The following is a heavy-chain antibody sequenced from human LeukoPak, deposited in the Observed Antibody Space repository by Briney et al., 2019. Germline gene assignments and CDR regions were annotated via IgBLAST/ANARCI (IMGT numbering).Heavy chain of an antibody. CDR3: AELGITMIGGV. J-gene: IGHJ6*04. CDR1: GFTFSSYV. V-gene: IGHV3-23*01. CDR2: ISGSGGST. Sequence: GGSLRLSCAVSGFTFSSYVMSWVRQAPGKGLEWVSAISGSGGSTYYADSVKGRFTISRDNSKNTLYLQMNSLRAEDTAVYYCAELGITMIGGVWGKGTTVTISS. D-gene: IGHD3-10*02.